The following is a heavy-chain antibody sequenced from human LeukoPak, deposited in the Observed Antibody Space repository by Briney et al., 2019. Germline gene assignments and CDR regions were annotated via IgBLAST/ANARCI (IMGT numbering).Heavy chain of an antibody. CDR1: GGSISSNGYY. CDR2: IYYTWST. D-gene: IGHD4-17*01. V-gene: IGHV4-39*02. Sequence: SETLSLTCTVSGGSISSNGYYWVWIRQPPGKGLEWIGSIYYTWSTYSNPSLNSRVTIFVDTSKNHFSLKLSSVTAADSALYYCSRRPVDYGDFRHWFDPWGQGTLVTVS. CDR3: SRRPVDYGDFRHWFDP. J-gene: IGHJ5*02.